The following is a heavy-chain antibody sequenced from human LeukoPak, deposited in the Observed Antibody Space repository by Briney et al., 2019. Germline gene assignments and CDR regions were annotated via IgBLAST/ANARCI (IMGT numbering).Heavy chain of an antibody. CDR3: AKPYGGNLADGFDI. D-gene: IGHD4-23*01. J-gene: IGHJ3*02. CDR1: GFTFMNYW. V-gene: IGHV3-23*01. CDR2: ITGGGST. Sequence: GGSLRLSCAASGFTFMNYWMSWVRQAPGKGLEWVSAITGGGSTYYADSVKGRFTISRDNSKNTLSLQMSSLRAEDTAIYYCAKPYGGNLADGFDIWGQGTMVTVSS.